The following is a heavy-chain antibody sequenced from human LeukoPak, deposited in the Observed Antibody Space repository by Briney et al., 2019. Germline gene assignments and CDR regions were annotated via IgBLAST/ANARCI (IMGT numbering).Heavy chain of an antibody. CDR1: GFTFNNYA. CDR2: SSGSGGST. CDR3: AKGYCSGTTCDIDY. J-gene: IGHJ4*02. D-gene: IGHD2-2*02. V-gene: IGHV3-23*01. Sequence: PGGSLRLSCAASGFTFNNYAMSWVRQAPGKGLEWVSGSSGSGGSTFNADSVKGRFTISRDNSKNTLYLHMNSLRAEDTALYYCAKGYCSGTTCDIDYWGQGTLVTVSS.